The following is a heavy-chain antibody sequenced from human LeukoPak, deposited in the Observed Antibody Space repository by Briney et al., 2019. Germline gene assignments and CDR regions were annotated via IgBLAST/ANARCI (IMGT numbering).Heavy chain of an antibody. CDR2: IYYSGST. CDR1: GGSISSSSYY. V-gene: IGHV4-39*07. Sequence: PSETLSLTCTVSGGSISSSSYYWGWIRQPPGKGLEWIGSIYYSGSTYYNPSLKSRVTISVDTSKNQFSLKLSSVTAADTAVYYCARDAPLGDEYYYDSSGYYYGGHFDYWGQGTLVTVSS. CDR3: ARDAPLGDEYYYDSSGYYYGGHFDY. J-gene: IGHJ4*02. D-gene: IGHD3-22*01.